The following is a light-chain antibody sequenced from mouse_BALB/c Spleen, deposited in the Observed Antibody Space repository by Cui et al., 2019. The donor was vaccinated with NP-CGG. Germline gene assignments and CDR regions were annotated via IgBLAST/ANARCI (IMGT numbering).Light chain of an antibody. CDR2: GTN. V-gene: IGLV1*01. CDR3: ALWYSNHWV. Sequence: QAVVTQVSALTTSPGETVTLTCRSSTGAVTINNYANWVQEKPDHLFTGLIGGTNNRAPGVPARFSGSLIGDKAALTITGAQTEDEAIYFCALWYSNHWVFGGGTKLTVL. CDR1: TGAVTINNY. J-gene: IGLJ1*01.